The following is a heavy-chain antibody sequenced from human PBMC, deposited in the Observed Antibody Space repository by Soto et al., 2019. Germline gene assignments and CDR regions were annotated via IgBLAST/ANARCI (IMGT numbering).Heavy chain of an antibody. CDR1: GFTFSSYA. CDR2: ISGSGGST. CDR3: AKAIAHYYDSSGYYDY. D-gene: IGHD3-22*01. Sequence: LRLSCAASGFTFSSYAMSWVRQAPGKGLEWVSAISGSGGSTYYADSVKGRFTISRDNSKNTLYLQMNSPRAEDTAVYYCAKAIAHYYDSSGYYDYWGQGTLVTVSS. J-gene: IGHJ4*02. V-gene: IGHV3-23*01.